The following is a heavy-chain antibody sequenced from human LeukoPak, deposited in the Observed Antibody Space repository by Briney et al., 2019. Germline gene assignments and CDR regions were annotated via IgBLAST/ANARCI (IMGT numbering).Heavy chain of an antibody. CDR1: GGSFSAYY. CDR2: INHSGST. V-gene: IGHV4-34*01. Sequence: SETLSLTCAVYGGSFSAYYWSWIRQPPGKGLEWIGEINHSGSTNYNPSLKSRVAISIDTSKNQSSLEMSSVTAADTAVYYCARGRGARSSRWYNWFDPWGQGTLVTVSS. CDR3: ARGRGARSSRWYNWFDP. J-gene: IGHJ5*02. D-gene: IGHD6-13*01.